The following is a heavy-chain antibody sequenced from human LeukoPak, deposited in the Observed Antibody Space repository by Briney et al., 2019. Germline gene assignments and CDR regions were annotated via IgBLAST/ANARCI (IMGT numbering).Heavy chain of an antibody. V-gene: IGHV3-66*01. CDR3: ARDVDSYGGHFDY. CDR2: IYSGGST. Sequence: PGGSLRLSCAASGFTVGSNYMSWVRQAPGKGLEWVSVIYSGGSTYYADSVKGRFTISRDNSKNTLYLQMNSLRAEDTAVYYCARDVDSYGGHFDYWGQGTLVTVSS. D-gene: IGHD5-18*01. CDR1: GFTVGSNY. J-gene: IGHJ4*02.